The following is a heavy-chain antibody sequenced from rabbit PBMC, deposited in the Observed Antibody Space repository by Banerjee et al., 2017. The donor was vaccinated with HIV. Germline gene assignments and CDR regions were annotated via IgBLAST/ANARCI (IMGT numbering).Heavy chain of an antibody. Sequence: QSLEESGGDLVQPEGSLTLTCKASGFTISSYSMCWVRQAPGKGLEWIACIYAGSNGNTYYASWAKGRFTISKTSSTTVTLQMTSLTAADTATYFCARSYAAYGYAVNLWGPGTLVTVS. CDR2: IYAGSNGNT. D-gene: IGHD6-1*01. CDR1: GFTISSYS. J-gene: IGHJ4*01. V-gene: IGHV1S40*01. CDR3: ARSYAAYGYAVNL.